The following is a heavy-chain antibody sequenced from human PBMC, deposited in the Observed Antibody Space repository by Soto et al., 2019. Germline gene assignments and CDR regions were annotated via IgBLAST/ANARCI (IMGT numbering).Heavy chain of an antibody. CDR3: ARWPHDRYFFAY. D-gene: IGHD1-1*01. J-gene: IGHJ4*02. CDR2: IYYSGST. CDR1: DGSIGSGDYY. V-gene: IGHV4-30-4*01. Sequence: GPGPVTPSETLSLTCTVSDGSIGSGDYYWSWIRQPPGKGLEWIAYIYYSGSTYYNPSLKSRVSLSVDTSKNQFSLKLSSVTAADTAVYYFARWPHDRYFFAYCGQGTLVIVSS.